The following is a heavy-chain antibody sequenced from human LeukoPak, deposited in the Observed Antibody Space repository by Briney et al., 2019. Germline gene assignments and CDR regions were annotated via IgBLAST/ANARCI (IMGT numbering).Heavy chain of an antibody. V-gene: IGHV4-59*01. CDR2: IYYSGST. J-gene: IGHJ2*01. D-gene: IGHD5-18*01. Sequence: SETLSLTCPVSGGSISSYYWSWIRQPPGKGLEWIGYIYYSGSTNYNPSLKSRVTISVDTSKNQFSLKLSSVTAADTAVYYCAREVEPISAMDKRDWYFDLWGRGTLVTVSS. CDR1: GGSISSYY. CDR3: AREVEPISAMDKRDWYFDL.